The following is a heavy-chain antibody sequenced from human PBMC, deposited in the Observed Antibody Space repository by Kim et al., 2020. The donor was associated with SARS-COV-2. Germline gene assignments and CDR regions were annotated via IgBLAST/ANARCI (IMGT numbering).Heavy chain of an antibody. Sequence: GGSLRLSCSASGFTFSSYAMHWVRQAPGKGLEHVSAISSNGGSTYYADSVKGRFTISRDNSKNTLYLQMSSLRAEDTAVYYCGFGDRDYWGQGTLVTVSS. CDR2: ISSNGGST. J-gene: IGHJ4*02. V-gene: IGHV3-64D*09. CDR1: GFTFSSYA. CDR3: GFGDRDY. D-gene: IGHD2-21*01.